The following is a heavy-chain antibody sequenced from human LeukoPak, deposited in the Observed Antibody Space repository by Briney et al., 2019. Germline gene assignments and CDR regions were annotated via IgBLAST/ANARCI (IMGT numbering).Heavy chain of an antibody. D-gene: IGHD6-13*01. CDR2: IIPVFGTA. CDR1: GGTFSSYA. V-gene: IGHV1-69*01. Sequence: ASVKVSRKASGGTFSSYAISWVRQAPGQGLEWMGGIIPVFGTANYAQKFQGRVTITADESTSTAYMELSSLRSEDTAVYYCATAGEDSSSWDFDYWGQGTLVTVSS. J-gene: IGHJ4*02. CDR3: ATAGEDSSSWDFDY.